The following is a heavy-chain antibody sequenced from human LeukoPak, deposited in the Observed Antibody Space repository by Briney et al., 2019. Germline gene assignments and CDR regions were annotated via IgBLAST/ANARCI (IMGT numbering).Heavy chain of an antibody. CDR2: ISATGVST. J-gene: IGHJ5*01. CDR3: AKGSGRYGSGSFSDS. V-gene: IGHV3-23*01. CDR1: GFTFSSYA. Sequence: PGGSLRLSCAASGFTFSSYAMGWVRQAPGKGLEWVSSISATGVSTCFAASVRGRFTISRDNSKNTQYLQMNSLRAEDTAVYYCAKGSGRYGSGSFSDSWGQGTLVTVSS. D-gene: IGHD3-10*01.